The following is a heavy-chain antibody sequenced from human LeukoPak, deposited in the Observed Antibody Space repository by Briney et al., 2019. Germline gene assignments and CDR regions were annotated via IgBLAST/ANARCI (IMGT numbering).Heavy chain of an antibody. CDR3: TTANSAMVTYYYYYMDV. V-gene: IGHV3-15*01. D-gene: IGHD5-18*01. CDR1: GFTFSNAW. J-gene: IGHJ6*03. CDR2: IKSKTDGGTT. Sequence: GGSLRLSCAASGFTFSNAWMSWVRQAPGKGLEWVGRIKSKTDGGTTDYAAPVKGRFTISRDDSKNTLYLQMNSLKTEDTAVYYCTTANSAMVTYYYYYMDVWGKGATVTVSS.